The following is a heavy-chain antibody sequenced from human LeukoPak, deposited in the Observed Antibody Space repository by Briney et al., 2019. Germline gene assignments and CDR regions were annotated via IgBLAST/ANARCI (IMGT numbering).Heavy chain of an antibody. CDR1: GGSISSSSYY. J-gene: IGHJ4*02. CDR3: ARRGPPFTATLRFDY. V-gene: IGHV4-39*01. D-gene: IGHD2-15*01. Sequence: PSETLSLTCTVSGGSISSSSYYWGWIRQPPGKGLEWIGSIYYSGSTYYNPSLKSRVTISVDTSKNQFSLKLSSVTAADTAMYYCARRGPPFTATLRFDYWGQGTLVTVSS. CDR2: IYYSGST.